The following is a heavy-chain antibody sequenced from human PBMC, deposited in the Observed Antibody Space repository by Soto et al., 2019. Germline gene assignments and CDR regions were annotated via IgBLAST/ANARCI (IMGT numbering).Heavy chain of an antibody. CDR1: AYTFTGYY. CDR2: MNPNNSDT. CDR3: ARDGPGAGNDDFDY. D-gene: IGHD6-13*01. J-gene: IGHJ4*02. V-gene: IGHV1-2*02. Sequence: QVQLVQSGADVKKPGDSVSVSCKASAYTFTGYYIHWVRQAPGQGPEWMGWMNPNNSDTRYAPQFEGRVTMTRATSINTAYMDLTRLTSDDTAIYYCARDGPGAGNDDFDYWGQGTLVTVSS.